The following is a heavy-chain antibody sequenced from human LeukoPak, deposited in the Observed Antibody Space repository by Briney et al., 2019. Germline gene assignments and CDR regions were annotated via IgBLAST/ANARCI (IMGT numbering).Heavy chain of an antibody. CDR3: ARRGSSGWYPSWFDP. V-gene: IGHV5-51*01. J-gene: IGHJ5*02. CDR2: IYPGDSDT. CDR1: GYSFTSYW. Sequence: GESLKIPCKGSGYSFTSYWIAWVRQMPGKGLEWMGKIYPGDSDTRYSPSFQGQVTISADKSISTAYLQWSSLKASDTAMYYCARRGSSGWYPSWFDPWGQGTLVTVSS. D-gene: IGHD6-19*01.